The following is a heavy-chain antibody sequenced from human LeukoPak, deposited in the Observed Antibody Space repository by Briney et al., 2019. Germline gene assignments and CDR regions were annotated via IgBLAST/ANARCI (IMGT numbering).Heavy chain of an antibody. CDR2: LNTVTGNT. D-gene: IGHD6-13*01. Sequence: ASVKVSCKTSGYTFTTYAMHWVRQAPGQRLEWMGWLNTVTGNTKYSQRFQGRVTITRDASASTAYMDLSSLRSEDTAVYYCAREGPGIRAFDIWGQGTMVTVSS. CDR3: AREGPGIRAFDI. V-gene: IGHV1-3*04. CDR1: GYTFTTYA. J-gene: IGHJ3*02.